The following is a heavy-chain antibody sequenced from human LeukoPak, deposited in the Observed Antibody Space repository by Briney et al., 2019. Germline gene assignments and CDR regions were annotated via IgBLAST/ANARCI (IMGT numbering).Heavy chain of an antibody. Sequence: ASVKVSCKTSGYSFTGYDINWVRQATGQGLEWMGWMNPNSGNTGYAQKFQGRVTITRNTSISTAYMELSSLRSEDTAVYYCARGRRYSSGWPNKYYYYYYMDVWGKGTTVTVSS. CDR1: GYSFTGYD. CDR2: MNPNSGNT. D-gene: IGHD6-19*01. CDR3: ARGRRYSSGWPNKYYYYYYMDV. V-gene: IGHV1-8*03. J-gene: IGHJ6*03.